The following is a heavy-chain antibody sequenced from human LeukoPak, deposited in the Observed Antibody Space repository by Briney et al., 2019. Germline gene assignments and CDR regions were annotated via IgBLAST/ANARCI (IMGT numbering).Heavy chain of an antibody. J-gene: IGHJ6*03. CDR2: ISGSGGST. D-gene: IGHD5-12*01. Sequence: GGSLRLSCAASGFTFSSYGMSWVRQAPGKGLEWVSAISGSGGSTYYADSMKGRFTISRDNAKNSLYLQMNSLRAEDTAVYYCAKGASYEDTPNYFFYMAVWGKGTTVTVSS. CDR1: GFTFSSYG. V-gene: IGHV3-23*01. CDR3: AKGASYEDTPNYFFYMAV.